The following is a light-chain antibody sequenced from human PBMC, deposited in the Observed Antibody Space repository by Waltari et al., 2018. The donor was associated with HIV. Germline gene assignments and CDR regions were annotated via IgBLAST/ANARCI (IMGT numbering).Light chain of an antibody. V-gene: IGLV1-44*01. Sequence: QSVLAQPPSASGTPGQRVTISCSGSRSNIGSKSVNWYQHFPGTAPKLLIYGDSLRPSGVPARFSGSKFGTSASLVITGLQSGDEADYYCSTWDDRLNGPVVFGGGTRLTVL. CDR2: GDS. CDR1: RSNIGSKS. J-gene: IGLJ2*01. CDR3: STWDDRLNGPVV.